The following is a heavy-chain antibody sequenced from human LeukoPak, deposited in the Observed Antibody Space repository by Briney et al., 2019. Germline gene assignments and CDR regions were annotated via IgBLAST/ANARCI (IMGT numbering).Heavy chain of an antibody. J-gene: IGHJ4*02. Sequence: EPSETLSLTCTVSGGSISSSSYYWGWIRQPPGKGLEWIGSIYYSGSTYYNPSLKSRVTISVDTSKNQFSLKLSSVTAADTAVYYCAREEGSSGSDYWGQGTLVTVSS. CDR2: IYYSGST. D-gene: IGHD6-6*01. CDR3: AREEGSSGSDY. CDR1: GGSISSSSYY. V-gene: IGHV4-39*07.